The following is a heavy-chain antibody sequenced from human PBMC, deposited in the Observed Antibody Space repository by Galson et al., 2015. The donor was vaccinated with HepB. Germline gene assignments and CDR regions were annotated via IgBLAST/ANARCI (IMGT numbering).Heavy chain of an antibody. D-gene: IGHD3-10*01. CDR3: TRVYGSDYYYYGMDV. V-gene: IGHV3-49*04. J-gene: IGHJ6*02. CDR2: IRSKAYGGTT. CDR1: GFTFGDYA. Sequence: SLRLSCAASGFTFGDYAMSWVRQAPGKGLEWVGFIRSKAYGGTTEYAASVKGGFTISRDDSKSIAYLQMNSLKTEDTAVYYCTRVYGSDYYYYGMDVWGQGTTVTVSS.